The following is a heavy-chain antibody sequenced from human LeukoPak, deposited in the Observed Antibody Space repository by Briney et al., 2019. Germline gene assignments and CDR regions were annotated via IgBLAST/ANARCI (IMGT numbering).Heavy chain of an antibody. V-gene: IGHV1-2*02. Sequence: ASVKVSCKASGYTFTGYYMHWVRQAPGQGPEWMGYIYPNSGATKYAQKFQGRVTMTRDTPVSTAYMELSGLGSDDTAVYYCGTLLSNGPFDYWGQGSLVTVSS. CDR2: IYPNSGAT. J-gene: IGHJ4*02. CDR3: GTLLSNGPFDY. CDR1: GYTFTGYY.